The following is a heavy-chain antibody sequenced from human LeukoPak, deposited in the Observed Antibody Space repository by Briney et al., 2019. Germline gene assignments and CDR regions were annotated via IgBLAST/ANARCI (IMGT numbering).Heavy chain of an antibody. V-gene: IGHV1-2*04. Sequence: GASVKVSCKASGYTFSGYYMHLVRQAPGQGLEWMGWINPNSGGTNYAQKFQGWVTMTRDTSISTAYMELSRLRSDDTAVYYCARCIAAAGTGNNWFDPWGQGTLVTVSS. CDR3: ARCIAAAGTGNNWFDP. CDR1: GYTFSGYY. D-gene: IGHD6-13*01. J-gene: IGHJ5*02. CDR2: INPNSGGT.